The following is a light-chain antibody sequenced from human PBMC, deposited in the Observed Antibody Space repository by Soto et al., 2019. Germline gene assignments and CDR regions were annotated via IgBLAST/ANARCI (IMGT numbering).Light chain of an antibody. Sequence: EIVLTQSPGILSLSPGERATLSCRASQSVSSNLAWYQQKPGQAPRLLIYGASNRATGVPARFSGSGSETDFTLTITSLEPEDFAVYYCQHRSSWPGTWTFGQGTKVDIK. J-gene: IGKJ1*01. CDR3: QHRSSWPGTWT. V-gene: IGKV3-11*01. CDR1: QSVSSN. CDR2: GAS.